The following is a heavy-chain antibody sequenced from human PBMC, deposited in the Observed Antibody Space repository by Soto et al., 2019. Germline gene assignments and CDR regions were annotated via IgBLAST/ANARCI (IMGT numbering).Heavy chain of an antibody. CDR2: IYYSGST. CDR1: GDSISSYY. Sequence: PSETLSLTCTISGDSISSYYWSWVRQPPGKGLEWIGYIYYSGSTNYNPSLRSRVTISVDTSKNQFSLTLSSVTAADTAVYYCARGITVTTQMYYFDYWGQGTLVTVSS. V-gene: IGHV4-59*01. CDR3: ARGITVTTQMYYFDY. D-gene: IGHD4-17*01. J-gene: IGHJ4*02.